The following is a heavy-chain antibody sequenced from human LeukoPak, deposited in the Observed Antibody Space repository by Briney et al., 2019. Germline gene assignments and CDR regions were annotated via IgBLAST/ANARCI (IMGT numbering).Heavy chain of an antibody. J-gene: IGHJ4*02. Sequence: ASVKVSCKVSGYSLTELSMHWVRQAPGKGLEWMGGFDPEDGETIYAQKFQGRVTMTEDTSTDTAYMELSSLRSEDTALYYCSIRGPQVDYWGQGTLVTVSS. CDR1: GYSLTELS. CDR3: SIRGPQVDY. V-gene: IGHV1-24*01. CDR2: FDPEDGET.